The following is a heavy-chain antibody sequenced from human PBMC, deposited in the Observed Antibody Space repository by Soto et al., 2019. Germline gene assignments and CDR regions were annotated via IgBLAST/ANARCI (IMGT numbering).Heavy chain of an antibody. CDR1: GGAFSSYA. CDR3: ARAPGYCSSTSCFSFQYYYSYGMDV. V-gene: IGHV1-69*06. J-gene: IGHJ6*02. CDR2: IIPIFGTA. D-gene: IGHD2-2*01. Sequence: QVQLVQSGAEVKKPGSSVKVSCKASGGAFSSYAISWVRQAPGQGLEWMGGIIPIFGTANYAQKFQGRVTITADKSTSTAYMELSSLRSEDTAVYYCARAPGYCSSTSCFSFQYYYSYGMDVWGQGTTVTVSS.